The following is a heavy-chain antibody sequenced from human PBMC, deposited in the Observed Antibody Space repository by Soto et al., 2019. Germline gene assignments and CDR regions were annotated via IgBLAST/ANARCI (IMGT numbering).Heavy chain of an antibody. CDR1: GFTVTDNY. J-gene: IGHJ6*02. D-gene: IGHD2-2*01. CDR2: TVIGGGT. Sequence: EVQLVETGGGLIQPGGSLRLSCAASGFTVTDNYIIWVRQPPGKGLEWVSTTVIGGGTNYADTVKGRFTVSRDNSKNTLYLQMNNLRVEDTAVYYCARKPPSAIQGWAFGMDVWGQGTTVFVSS. CDR3: ARKPPSAIQGWAFGMDV. V-gene: IGHV3-53*02.